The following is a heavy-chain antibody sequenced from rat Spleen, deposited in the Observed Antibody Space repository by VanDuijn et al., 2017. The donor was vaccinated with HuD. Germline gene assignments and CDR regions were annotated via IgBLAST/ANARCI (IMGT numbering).Heavy chain of an antibody. CDR1: GFTFSDYY. D-gene: IGHD1-10*01. CDR2: ISYDGSST. J-gene: IGHJ3*01. Sequence: EVQLVESGGGLVQPRRSLKLSCAASGFTFSDYYMAWVRQAPTKGLEWVATISYDGSSTYYRDSVKGRFTISRDNAKSTLYLQMDSLRSEDTATYYCARYNNGFAYWGQGTLVTVSS. CDR3: ARYNNGFAY. V-gene: IGHV5-7*01.